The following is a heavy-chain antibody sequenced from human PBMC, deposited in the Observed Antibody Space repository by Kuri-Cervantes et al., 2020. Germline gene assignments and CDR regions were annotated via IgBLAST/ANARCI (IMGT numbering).Heavy chain of an antibody. CDR3: ASGGLQKDAFDI. D-gene: IGHD5-24*01. CDR1: GGSISSGGYY. V-gene: IGHV4-31*01. J-gene: IGHJ3*02. Sequence: SETLSLTCTVSGGSISSGGYYRNWIRQHPGKGLELIGYMYHTGSTYYNPSLKRLVSISVDTSKNHFSLNLSSATAADTAVYYCASGGLQKDAFDIWGQGTMVTVSS. CDR2: MYHTGST.